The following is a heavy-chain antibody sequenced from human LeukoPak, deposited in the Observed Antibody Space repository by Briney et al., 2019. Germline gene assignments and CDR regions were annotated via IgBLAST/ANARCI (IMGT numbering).Heavy chain of an antibody. D-gene: IGHD3-10*01. CDR3: AKAYYDSGSYGY. CDR1: GFTFSSYA. CDR2: ISGSGGSA. Sequence: GGSLRLSCAASGFTFSSYAMSWVRQAPGKGLEWVSAISGSGGSAYYADSVKGRFTISRDNSKNTLYLQMNSLRAEDTAVYYCAKAYYDSGSYGYWGQGTLVTVSS. J-gene: IGHJ4*02. V-gene: IGHV3-23*01.